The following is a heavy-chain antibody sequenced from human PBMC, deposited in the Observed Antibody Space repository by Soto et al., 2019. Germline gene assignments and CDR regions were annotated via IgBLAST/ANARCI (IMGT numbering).Heavy chain of an antibody. CDR3: AREATMDV. Sequence: SLRLSCAASGFTVSSKYMSWVRQAPGKGLEWASFIWRAGAIYDADSVRGRFTISRDISKNILYLEMTRLRADDTAVYYCAREATMDVWGQATTVTAYS. CDR1: GFTVSSKY. CDR2: IWRAGAI. J-gene: IGHJ6*02. V-gene: IGHV3-53*01.